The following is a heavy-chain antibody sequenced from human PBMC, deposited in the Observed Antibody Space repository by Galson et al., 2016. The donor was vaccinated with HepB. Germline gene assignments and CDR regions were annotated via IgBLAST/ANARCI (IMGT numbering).Heavy chain of an antibody. CDR3: VRDYNYAVDI. Sequence: SLRLSCAASGFTFNIYTMNWVRQAPGKGLEWVSYIRDSTTMYHADSVKGRFTISRDDAKNSLYLQMNSLRDDDTALYYCVRDYNYAVDIWGQGTMVTGSS. V-gene: IGHV3-48*02. CDR1: GFTFNIYT. J-gene: IGHJ3*02. CDR2: IRDSTTM. D-gene: IGHD5-24*01.